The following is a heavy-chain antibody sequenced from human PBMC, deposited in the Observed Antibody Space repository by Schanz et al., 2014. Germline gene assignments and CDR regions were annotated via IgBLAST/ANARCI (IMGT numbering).Heavy chain of an antibody. V-gene: IGHV1-69*09. Sequence: QVQLVQSGAEVKKPGASVKVSCKASGYTFTSHGISWVRQARGQGLEWVGRIIPILGIANYAQNFQGRVTITADRSTSTAYMELSSLTSEDTAVHYCARGRGFYDYWGQGTLVTVSS. CDR3: ARGRGFYDY. CDR1: GYTFTSHG. CDR2: IIPILGIA. J-gene: IGHJ4*02. D-gene: IGHD3-10*01.